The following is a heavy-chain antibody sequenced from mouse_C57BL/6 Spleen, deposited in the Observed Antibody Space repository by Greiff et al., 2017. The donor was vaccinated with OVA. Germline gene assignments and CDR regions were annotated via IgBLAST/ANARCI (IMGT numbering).Heavy chain of an antibody. CDR2: IDPEDGDT. D-gene: IGHD1-2*01. CDR3: TSYGVETYFDV. V-gene: IGHV14-1*01. CDR1: GFNITDYY. Sequence: EVQLQQSGAELVRPGASVKLSCTASGFNITDYYMHWVKQRPEQGLEWIGRIDPEDGDTEYAPKFQGKATMTADTSSNTAYLQLSSLTSEDTAVYYFTSYGVETYFDVWGTGTTVTVSS. J-gene: IGHJ1*03.